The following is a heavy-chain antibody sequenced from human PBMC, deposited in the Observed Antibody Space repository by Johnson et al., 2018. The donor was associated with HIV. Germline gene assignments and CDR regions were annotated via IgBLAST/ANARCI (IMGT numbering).Heavy chain of an antibody. J-gene: IGHJ3*01. CDR2: IHGGGSI. Sequence: VTLVESGGGLVQPGGSLRLSCAASEFSVSGNYMTWVRQAPGKGLEWVSVIHGGGSIYYEDSVKGRFTISRDTAKNTLYLQMNSLTAGDTAVYYCVREHRADESFDLWGQGTMVTVSS. V-gene: IGHV3-66*01. CDR3: VREHRADESFDL. CDR1: EFSVSGNY. D-gene: IGHD1-14*01.